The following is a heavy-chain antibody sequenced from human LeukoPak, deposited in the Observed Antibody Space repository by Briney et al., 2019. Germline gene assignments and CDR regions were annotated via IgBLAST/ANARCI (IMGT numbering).Heavy chain of an antibody. CDR3: ATLPGSPTDY. CDR1: GGSISSYY. V-gene: IGHV4-59*08. J-gene: IGHJ4*02. D-gene: IGHD1-26*01. CDR2: IYYSGST. Sequence: SETLSLTCTVSGGSISSYYWSWIRQPPGKGLEWIGYIYYSGSTNYHPSPKSRATISASASKNQCSLKLSSVTAADTAVYYCATLPGSPTDYWGQGTLVTVSS.